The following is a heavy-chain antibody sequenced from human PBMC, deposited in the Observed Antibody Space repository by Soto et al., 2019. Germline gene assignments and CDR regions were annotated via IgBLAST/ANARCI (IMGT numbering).Heavy chain of an antibody. CDR2: IKQDGSEK. V-gene: IGHV3-7*03. CDR1: GFTFSSYW. CDR3: ARDHGYSYDSRHSRFDY. J-gene: IGHJ4*02. Sequence: EVQLVESGGGLVQPGGSLRLSCAASGFTFSSYWMSWVRQAPGKGLEWVANIKQDGSEKYYVDCVKGRFTISRDNAKNSLYMQMNSLRAEDTAVYYCARDHGYSYDSRHSRFDYWGQGTLVTVSS. D-gene: IGHD5-18*01.